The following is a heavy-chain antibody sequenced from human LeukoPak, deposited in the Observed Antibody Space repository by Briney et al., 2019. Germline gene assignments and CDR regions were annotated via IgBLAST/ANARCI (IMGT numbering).Heavy chain of an antibody. J-gene: IGHJ4*02. D-gene: IGHD1-26*01. CDR2: TYSRSKWYN. CDR3: ARGTGSLDY. V-gene: IGHV6-1*01. CDR1: GDSVSSNIAS. Sequence: SQTLSLTCAISGDSVSSNIASWNWIRQSPSRGLEWLGRTYSRSKWYNDYAVSVKSRITINPDTSKNQFSLHLSSVTPDDTAVYYCARGTGSLDYWGQGTLVTVSS.